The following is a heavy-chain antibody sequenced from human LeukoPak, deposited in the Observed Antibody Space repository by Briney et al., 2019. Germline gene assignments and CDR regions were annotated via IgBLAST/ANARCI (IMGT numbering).Heavy chain of an antibody. CDR2: IYYSGST. CDR1: GGSISTYY. V-gene: IGHV4-59*12. Sequence: SETLSLTCTVSGGSISTYYWSWIRQPPGKGLEWIGYIYYSGSTNYNPSLKSRVTISLDTSKNQFSLRLSSVTAADTAVYYCARALSYYDSSGYYYWGQGTLVTVSS. CDR3: ARALSYYDSSGYYY. J-gene: IGHJ4*02. D-gene: IGHD3-22*01.